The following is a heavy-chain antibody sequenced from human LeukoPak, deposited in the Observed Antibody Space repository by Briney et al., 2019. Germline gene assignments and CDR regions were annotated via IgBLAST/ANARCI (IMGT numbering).Heavy chain of an antibody. CDR1: GGSFGGYY. D-gene: IGHD4-23*01. J-gene: IGHJ4*02. CDR3: ASDYGGKFDY. Sequence: PSETLSLTCAVYGGSFGGYYWSWIRQPPGKGLEWIGEINHSGSTNYNPSLKSRVTISVDTSKNQFSLKLSSVTAADTAVYYCASDYGGKFDYWGQGTLVTVSS. CDR2: INHSGST. V-gene: IGHV4-34*01.